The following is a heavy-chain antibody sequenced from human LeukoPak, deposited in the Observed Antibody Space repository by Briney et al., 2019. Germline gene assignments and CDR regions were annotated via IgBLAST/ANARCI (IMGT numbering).Heavy chain of an antibody. J-gene: IGHJ6*03. Sequence: GGSLRLSCAASGFTFSSYWMSWVRQAPGKGLEWVANIKQDGSEKYYVDSVKGRFTISRDNAKNSPYLQMNSLRAEDTAVYYCARVDTAMVKEYYYYYYMDVWGKGTTVTVSS. D-gene: IGHD5-18*01. V-gene: IGHV3-7*01. CDR3: ARVDTAMVKEYYYYYYMDV. CDR2: IKQDGSEK. CDR1: GFTFSSYW.